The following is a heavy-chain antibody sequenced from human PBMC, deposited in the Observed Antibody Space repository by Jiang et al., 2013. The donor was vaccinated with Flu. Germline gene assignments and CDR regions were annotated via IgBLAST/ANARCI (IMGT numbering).Heavy chain of an antibody. CDR3: ARDRPSYDYVWGSYRLGIQHFDY. J-gene: IGHJ4*02. Sequence: PGQGLEWMGWISAYNGNTNYAQKLQGRVAMTTDTSTSTAYMELRSLRSDDTAVYYCARDRPSYDYVWGSYRLGIQHFDYWGQGTLVTVSS. V-gene: IGHV1-18*01. CDR2: ISAYNGNT. D-gene: IGHD3-16*02.